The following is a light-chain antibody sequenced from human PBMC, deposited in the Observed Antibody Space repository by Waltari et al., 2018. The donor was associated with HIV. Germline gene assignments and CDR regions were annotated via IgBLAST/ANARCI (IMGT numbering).Light chain of an antibody. Sequence: QSALTQPASVSGSPGQSITIPCTGTSSDVGGYNYVSWYQQHPGKAPKLMIYDVSNRPSGVSNRVSGSKSGNTASLTISGLQAEDEADYYCSSYTSSSTPYVFGTGTKVTVL. CDR3: SSYTSSSTPYV. CDR1: SSDVGGYNY. CDR2: DVS. J-gene: IGLJ1*01. V-gene: IGLV2-14*03.